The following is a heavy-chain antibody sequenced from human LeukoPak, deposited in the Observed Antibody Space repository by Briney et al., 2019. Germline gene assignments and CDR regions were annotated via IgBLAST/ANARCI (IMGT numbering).Heavy chain of an antibody. CDR1: GFAFSNYG. CDR2: IQYDGSNK. D-gene: IGHD1-26*01. J-gene: IGHJ4*02. Sequence: GSLRLSFAASGFAFSNYGMHWVRPAPGKGLEWVSFIQYDGSNKYYVDSVKGRFTISRDNSKNTLNLQMDSLRPEDTAMYYCAKGIRAVGGTNFDSWGQGTLVTVSS. V-gene: IGHV3-30*02. CDR3: AKGIRAVGGTNFDS.